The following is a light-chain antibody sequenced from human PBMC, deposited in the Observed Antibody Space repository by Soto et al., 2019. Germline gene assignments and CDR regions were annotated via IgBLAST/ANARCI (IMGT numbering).Light chain of an antibody. V-gene: IGLV2-14*01. Sequence: QSALTQPASVSGSPGQSITISCTGTSSDVGGYNYVSRYQQHPGKAPKLMIYDVSNRPSGVSNRFSGSKSGNTASLTISGLQAEDEAEYYCSSYTSSSTLSVVFGGGTKLTVL. CDR3: SSYTSSSTLSVV. CDR1: SSDVGGYNY. J-gene: IGLJ2*01. CDR2: DVS.